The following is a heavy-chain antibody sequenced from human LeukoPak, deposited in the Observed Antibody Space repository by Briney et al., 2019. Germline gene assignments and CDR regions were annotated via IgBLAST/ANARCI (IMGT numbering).Heavy chain of an antibody. CDR2: IIPILGIA. V-gene: IGHV1-69*04. Sequence: SVKVSCKAPGGXFSSYAISWVRQAPGQGLEWMGRIIPILGIANYAQKFQGRVTITADKSTSTAYMELSSLRSEDTAVYYCASENPPTWIQLWSYFDYWGQGTLVTVSS. D-gene: IGHD5-18*01. J-gene: IGHJ4*02. CDR3: ASENPPTWIQLWSYFDY. CDR1: GGXFSSYA.